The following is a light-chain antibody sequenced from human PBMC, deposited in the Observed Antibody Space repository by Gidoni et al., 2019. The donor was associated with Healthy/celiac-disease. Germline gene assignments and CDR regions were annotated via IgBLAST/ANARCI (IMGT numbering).Light chain of an antibody. J-gene: IGKJ2*01. CDR2: GAS. CDR3: QQYGSSPPSYT. V-gene: IGKV3-20*01. CDR1: QSVSSSY. Sequence: EIVLTQSPATLSLSPGERATLSCRASQSVSSSYLAWYQQKPGQAPRLLIYGASSRATGIPDRFRGSGSGTDFTLTISRLEPEDFAVYYCQQYGSSPPSYTFGQGTKLEIK.